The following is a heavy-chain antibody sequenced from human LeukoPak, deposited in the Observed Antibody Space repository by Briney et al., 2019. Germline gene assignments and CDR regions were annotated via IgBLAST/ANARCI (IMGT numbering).Heavy chain of an antibody. Sequence: GGSLRLSCAASGFTFSSYAMHWVRQAPGKGLEWVAVISYDGSNKYYADSVKGRFTISRDNSKNTLYLQMNSLRAEDTAVYYCAREEVYNWNDGAFDYWGQGTLVTVSS. CDR1: GFTFSSYA. D-gene: IGHD1-1*01. CDR3: AREEVYNWNDGAFDY. CDR2: ISYDGSNK. J-gene: IGHJ4*02. V-gene: IGHV3-30-3*01.